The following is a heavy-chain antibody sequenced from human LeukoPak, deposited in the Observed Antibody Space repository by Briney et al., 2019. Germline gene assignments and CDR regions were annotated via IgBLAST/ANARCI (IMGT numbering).Heavy chain of an antibody. D-gene: IGHD6-6*01. CDR2: IYSGGST. CDR3: AREHGSSEYYFDY. J-gene: IGHJ4*02. Sequence: GGSLRLSCAASGFTVSSNYMSWVRQAPGKGLEWVSIIYSGGSTFYADSVKGRFTISRDNAKNSLYLQMNSLRAEDTAVYYCAREHGSSEYYFDYWGQGTLVTVSS. CDR1: GFTVSSNY. V-gene: IGHV3-53*01.